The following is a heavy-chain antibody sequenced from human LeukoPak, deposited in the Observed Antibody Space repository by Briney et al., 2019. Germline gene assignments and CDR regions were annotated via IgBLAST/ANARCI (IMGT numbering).Heavy chain of an antibody. D-gene: IGHD2-21*01. CDR1: GGSISGSGYY. CDR3: AGGRVHDLLFDWFDP. V-gene: IGHV4-31*03. CDR2: IYYSGST. J-gene: IGHJ5*02. Sequence: SQTLSLTCTVSGGSISGSGYYWSWIRQHPGKGLEWIGYIYYSGSTYYNPSLKSRVTISVDTSKNQFSLKLTSVTAADTAVYYCAGGRVHDLLFDWFDPWGQGTLVTVSS.